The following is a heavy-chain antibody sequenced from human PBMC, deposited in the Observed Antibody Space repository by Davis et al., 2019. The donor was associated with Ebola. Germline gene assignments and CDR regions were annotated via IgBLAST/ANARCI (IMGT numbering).Heavy chain of an antibody. CDR3: ARMPRGYLDEGYALDV. J-gene: IGHJ6*02. CDR1: GYRFTSYW. Sequence: GESLKISCKGSGYRFTSYWIGWVRQVSGKGLEWMGIVYPGDSDITYSPSFQGQVTISVDKSLSTTFLQWSTLKASDTAIYYCARMPRGYLDEGYALDVWGQGTTVTVPS. D-gene: IGHD2-15*01. CDR2: VYPGDSDI. V-gene: IGHV5-51*01.